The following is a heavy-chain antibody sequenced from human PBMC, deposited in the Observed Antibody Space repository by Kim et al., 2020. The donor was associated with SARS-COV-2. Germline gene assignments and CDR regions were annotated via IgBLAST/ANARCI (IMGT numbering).Heavy chain of an antibody. J-gene: IGHJ6*02. V-gene: IGHV4-39*01. D-gene: IGHD6-19*01. Sequence: SETLSLTCTVSGGSISSSSYYWGWIRQPPGKGLEWIGSIYYSGSTYYNPSLKSRVTISVDTSKNQFSLKLSSVTAADTAVYYCARLPKQWLARVYCYGMDVWGQGTTVSVSS. CDR1: GGSISSSSYY. CDR3: ARLPKQWLARVYCYGMDV. CDR2: IYYSGST.